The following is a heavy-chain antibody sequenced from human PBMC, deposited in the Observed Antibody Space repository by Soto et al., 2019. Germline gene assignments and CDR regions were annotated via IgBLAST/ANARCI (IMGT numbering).Heavy chain of an antibody. CDR1: GGTFNSFS. J-gene: IGHJ5*02. Sequence: QVQLVQSGADVKTPGSSVKVSCKASGGTFNSFSIDWVRQAPGQGLEWMGGIIPMSGRPNYAQRFQGRVTFRADKSTNTVYMEVNSLTYEDTAVYYCTRRGRQSANWFDPWGQGTLVTVAS. CDR2: IIPMSGRP. CDR3: TRRGRQSANWFDP. V-gene: IGHV1-69*06.